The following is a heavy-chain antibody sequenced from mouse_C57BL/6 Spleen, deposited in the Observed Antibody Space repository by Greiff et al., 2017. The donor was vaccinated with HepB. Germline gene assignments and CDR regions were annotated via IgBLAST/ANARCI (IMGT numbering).Heavy chain of an antibody. V-gene: IGHV5-4*01. D-gene: IGHD1-1*01. CDR1: GFTFSSYA. Sequence: EVQVVESGGGLVKPGGSLKLSCAASGFTFSSYAMSWVRQTPEKRLEWVATISDGGRYTYYPDNVKGRFTISRDNAKNNLYLQMSHLKSEDTAMYYCARGGDYYGRYFDYWGQGTTLTVSS. J-gene: IGHJ2*01. CDR3: ARGGDYYGRYFDY. CDR2: ISDGGRYT.